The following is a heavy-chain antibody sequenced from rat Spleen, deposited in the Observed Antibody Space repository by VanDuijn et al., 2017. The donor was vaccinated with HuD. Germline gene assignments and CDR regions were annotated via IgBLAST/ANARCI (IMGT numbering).Heavy chain of an antibody. V-gene: IGHV5-20*01. Sequence: EVQLVESDGGLVQPGRSLKLSCTATGFTFSDYYMAWVRQTPTKGLEWVATISFDGTSAYYRDSVRGRFTISRDNARRTLNLHMDSLRSEDTATYVCTTENYWFAYWGQGTLVTVSP. J-gene: IGHJ3*01. CDR3: TTENYWFAY. CDR2: ISFDGTSA. CDR1: GFTFSDYY.